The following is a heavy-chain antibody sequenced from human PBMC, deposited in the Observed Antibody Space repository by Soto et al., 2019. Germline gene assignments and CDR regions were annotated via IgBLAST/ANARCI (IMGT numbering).Heavy chain of an antibody. J-gene: IGHJ4*02. D-gene: IGHD6-13*01. V-gene: IGHV3-9*01. CDR1: GFTFDDYA. CDR2: ISWNSGSI. CDR3: AKETEDENHSPSFDY. Sequence: GGSLRLSCAASGFTFDDYAMHWVRQAPGRGLEWGSGISWNSGSIGYADSVKGRFTISRDNAKNSLYLQMNSLRADDTALYYCAKETEDENHSPSFDYWGQGTLVTVSS.